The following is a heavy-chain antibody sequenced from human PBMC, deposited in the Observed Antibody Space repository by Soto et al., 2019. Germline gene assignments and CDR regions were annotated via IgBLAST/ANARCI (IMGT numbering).Heavy chain of an antibody. J-gene: IGHJ4*02. CDR3: AKDRSSGVPEYYFDY. Sequence: PGGSLRLSCAASGFTFSTYAMSWVRQAPGKGLEWVSGICGRTGSTYYADSVKGRFTISRDTSKNTLYLQMNSLRAEDTALYFCAKDRSSGVPEYYFDYWGLGTLVTVSS. V-gene: IGHV3-23*01. D-gene: IGHD3-22*01. CDR1: GFTFSTYA. CDR2: ICGRTGST.